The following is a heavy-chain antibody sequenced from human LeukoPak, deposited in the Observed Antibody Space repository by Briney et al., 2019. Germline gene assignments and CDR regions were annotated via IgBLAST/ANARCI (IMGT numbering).Heavy chain of an antibody. V-gene: IGHV3-7*03. CDR1: GFTFSRHW. CDR3: ARANFLYCSSTTCLFDY. J-gene: IGHJ4*02. Sequence: PGGSLRLSCAASGFTFSRHWMSWVRQAPGKGLEWVANIKQDGSEKYYVDSVKGRFTISRDNAKNSLYLQMNSLRAEDTAVYYCARANFLYCSSTTCLFDYWGQGTLVTVSS. D-gene: IGHD2-2*01. CDR2: IKQDGSEK.